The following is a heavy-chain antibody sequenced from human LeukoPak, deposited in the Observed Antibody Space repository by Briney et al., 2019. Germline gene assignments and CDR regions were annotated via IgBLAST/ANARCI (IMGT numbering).Heavy chain of an antibody. CDR2: IYYSGST. J-gene: IGHJ6*02. Sequence: PSETLSLTCTVSGGSISSYYWSWIRQPPGKGLEWIGYIYYSGSTNYNPSLKSRVTISVDTSKNQFSLKLSSVTAADTAVYYCARVKQQLGNGMDVWGQGTAVTVSS. CDR3: ARVKQQLGNGMDV. D-gene: IGHD6-13*01. CDR1: GGSISSYY. V-gene: IGHV4-59*01.